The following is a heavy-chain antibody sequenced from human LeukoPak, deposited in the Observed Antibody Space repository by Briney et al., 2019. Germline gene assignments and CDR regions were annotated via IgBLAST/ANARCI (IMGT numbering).Heavy chain of an antibody. J-gene: IGHJ6*03. D-gene: IGHD6-13*01. CDR3: ARDVDSKSWPFYLFHYYMDV. Sequence: PGGSLRLSCAASGFTFSDYYMSWIRQAPGKGLEWVSYISSSGSTIYYADSVKGRFTISRDNAKNSLYLQMNSLRADETAAYYCARDVDSKSWPFYLFHYYMDVWGKGTTVTVSS. V-gene: IGHV3-11*04. CDR2: ISSSGSTI. CDR1: GFTFSDYY.